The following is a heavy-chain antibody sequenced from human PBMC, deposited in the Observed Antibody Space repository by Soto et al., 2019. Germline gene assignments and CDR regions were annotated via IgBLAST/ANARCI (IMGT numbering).Heavy chain of an antibody. J-gene: IGHJ6*02. D-gene: IGHD2-8*01. CDR1: GFTFSSYA. CDR2: ISYDGSNK. V-gene: IGHV3-30-3*01. Sequence: GGSLRLSCAASGFTFSSYAMHWVRQAPGKGLEWVAVISYDGSNKYYADSVKGRFTISRDNSKDTLYVQMNSLRPEDTAVYYCARAPDIVLIRAYYYYGMDVWGQGTTVTVSS. CDR3: ARAPDIVLIRAYYYYGMDV.